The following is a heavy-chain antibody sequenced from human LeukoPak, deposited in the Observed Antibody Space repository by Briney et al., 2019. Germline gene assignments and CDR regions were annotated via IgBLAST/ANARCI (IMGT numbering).Heavy chain of an antibody. CDR2: ISGSGGST. J-gene: IGHJ6*02. CDR3: AKDMVGYSYGYSHYYYYGMDV. Sequence: GGSLRLSCAASGFTFSSYAMSWVRQAPGKGLEWVSAISGSGGSTNYADSVKGRFTISRDNSKNTLYLQMNSLRAEDTAVYYCAKDMVGYSYGYSHYYYYGMDVWGQGTTVTVSS. V-gene: IGHV3-23*01. D-gene: IGHD5-18*01. CDR1: GFTFSSYA.